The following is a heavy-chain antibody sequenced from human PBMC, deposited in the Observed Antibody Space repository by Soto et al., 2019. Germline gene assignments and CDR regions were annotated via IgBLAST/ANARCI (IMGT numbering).Heavy chain of an antibody. V-gene: IGHV4-4*07. CDR1: GGSTSGNY. J-gene: IGHJ2*01. Sequence: QVQLQESGPGPVKASETLSLTCTLTGGSTSGNYWSWMRQPGGKGLEWIGRVYSSGRTHYYPSLNSPATMSVPTNSFSLTLNPVTAADTAVYYCARDFAVNTALDYWYFDLWGRGTLVTVS. CDR2: VYSSGRT. CDR3: ARDFAVNTALDYWYFDL. D-gene: IGHD5-18*01.